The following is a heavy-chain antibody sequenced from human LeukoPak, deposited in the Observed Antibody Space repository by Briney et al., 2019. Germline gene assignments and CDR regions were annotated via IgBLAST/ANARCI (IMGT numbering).Heavy chain of an antibody. CDR1: GFTFSDYY. V-gene: IGHV3-11*04. CDR3: AGPLNLYYYDSSGYPNPIDY. CDR2: ISSSGSTI. Sequence: SGGSLRLSCAASGFTFSDYYMSWIRQAPGKGLEWVSYISSSGSTIYYADSVKGRFTISRDNAKNSLYLQMNSLRAEDTAVYYCAGPLNLYYYDSSGYPNPIDYWGQGTLVTVSS. D-gene: IGHD3-22*01. J-gene: IGHJ4*02.